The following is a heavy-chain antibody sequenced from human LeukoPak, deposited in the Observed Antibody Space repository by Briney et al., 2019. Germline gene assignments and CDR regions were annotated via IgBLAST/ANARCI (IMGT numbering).Heavy chain of an antibody. CDR1: GYTFTDYH. Sequence: ASVKVSCKASGYTFTDYHIHWVRQAPGQGPEWMGWILPNIGGRNYAQKFEGRVTMSRDTSISTVYMELSSLRSDDTAMYYCARLTGGSETNWGQGTLVTVSA. V-gene: IGHV1-2*02. D-gene: IGHD1-14*01. CDR2: ILPNIGGR. CDR3: ARLTGGSETN. J-gene: IGHJ4*02.